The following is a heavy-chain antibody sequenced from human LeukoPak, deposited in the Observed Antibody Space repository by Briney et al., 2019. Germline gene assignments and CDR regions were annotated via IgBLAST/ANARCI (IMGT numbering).Heavy chain of an antibody. V-gene: IGHV3-33*01. D-gene: IGHD6-19*01. CDR3: ARGYSSACEFDY. CDR1: GFTFSSYD. CDR2: IWYDGSNE. J-gene: IGHJ4*02. Sequence: GGSLRLSCAASGFTFSSYDMHWVRQAPGKGLEWVAVIWYDGSNENHVDSVKGRFTISRDNSKNTLYLQMNSLRAEDTAVYYCARGYSSACEFDYWGQGTLVTVSS.